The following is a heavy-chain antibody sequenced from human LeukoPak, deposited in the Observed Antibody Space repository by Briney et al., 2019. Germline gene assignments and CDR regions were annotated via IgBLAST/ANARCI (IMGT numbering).Heavy chain of an antibody. CDR2: INRDGSTT. J-gene: IGHJ4*02. V-gene: IGHV3-74*01. CDR1: GFTFSNYW. D-gene: IGHD3-10*01. CDR3: ARDRKSGESSEIDF. Sequence: GGSLRLSCAASGFTFSNYWVRWGPQALGKGLVWVSRINRDGSTTNYADSVKGRFTVSRDNAKNTLNLQMNSLRAEDTAVYYCARDRKSGESSEIDFWGQGTLVTVSS.